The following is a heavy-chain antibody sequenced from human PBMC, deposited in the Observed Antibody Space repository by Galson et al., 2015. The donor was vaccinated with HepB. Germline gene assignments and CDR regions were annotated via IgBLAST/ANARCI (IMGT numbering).Heavy chain of an antibody. CDR2: FDPEGGET. D-gene: IGHD3-22*01. CDR3: ATDLYYDSSGYYPFDY. CDR1: GYTLTELS. J-gene: IGHJ4*02. V-gene: IGHV1-24*01. Sequence: QSGAEVKKPGESLKISCKVSGYTLTELSMHWVRQAPGKGLEWMGGFDPEGGETIYAQKFQGRVTMTEDTSTDTAYMELSSLRSEDTAVYYCATDLYYDSSGYYPFDYWGQGTLVTVSS.